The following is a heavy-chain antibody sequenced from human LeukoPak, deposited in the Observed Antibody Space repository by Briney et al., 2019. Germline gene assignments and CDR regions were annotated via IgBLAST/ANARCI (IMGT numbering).Heavy chain of an antibody. V-gene: IGHV3-30-3*01. CDR1: GFTSSGYA. J-gene: IGHJ4*02. D-gene: IGHD1-26*01. CDR3: ASGGTLVGATLCDY. Sequence: GRSLRLSCAASGFTSSGYAMHWVRQAPGKGLEWVAVISYDGSNKYYADFVKGRFTISRDNSKNTLYLQMNSLRAEDTAVYYCASGGTLVGATLCDYWGQGTLVTVSS. CDR2: ISYDGSNK.